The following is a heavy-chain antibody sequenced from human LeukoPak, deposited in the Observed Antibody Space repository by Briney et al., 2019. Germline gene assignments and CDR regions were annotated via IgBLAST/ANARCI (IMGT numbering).Heavy chain of an antibody. CDR3: ARHDSFIPN. CDR1: GFTFSDYA. CDR2: ISDTGRRT. Sequence: GGSLRLSCAASGFTFSDYAVSWVRQAPGQGLEWVSGISDTGRRTYYTDSVKGRFTISRDESKKTVYLQMTSLTAEDTAIYFCARHDSFIPNWGLGTLVTVSS. D-gene: IGHD3-16*02. V-gene: IGHV3-23*01. J-gene: IGHJ4*02.